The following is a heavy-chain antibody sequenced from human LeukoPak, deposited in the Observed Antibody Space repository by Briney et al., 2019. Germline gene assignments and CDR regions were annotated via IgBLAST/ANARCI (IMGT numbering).Heavy chain of an antibody. CDR2: ISGSGATT. CDR3: AKVRGLYYYYGMDV. D-gene: IGHD3/OR15-3a*01. CDR1: DFTVSSNY. Sequence: PGGSLRLSCAVSDFTVSSNYMSWVRQAPGQGLEWVSDISGSGATTSFADSVKGRFTISRDNSKNTLYLQMNDLRAEDTAVYYCAKVRGLYYYYGMDVWGQGTTVTVSS. V-gene: IGHV3-23*01. J-gene: IGHJ6*02.